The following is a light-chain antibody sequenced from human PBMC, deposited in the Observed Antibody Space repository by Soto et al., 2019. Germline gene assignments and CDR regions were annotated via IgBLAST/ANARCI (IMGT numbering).Light chain of an antibody. J-gene: IGKJ2*01. CDR2: GAS. CDR3: QQYVTPPYT. Sequence: IVLTQSPAPLSLSPGERASLSCRASRSVSFAYIAWYQLRPGQAPRLLIYGASSRATGIPDRFSGSGSGTDFTLTIGRLEPEDSAVYYCQQYVTPPYTFGQGIKLEI. V-gene: IGKV3-20*01. CDR1: RSVSFAY.